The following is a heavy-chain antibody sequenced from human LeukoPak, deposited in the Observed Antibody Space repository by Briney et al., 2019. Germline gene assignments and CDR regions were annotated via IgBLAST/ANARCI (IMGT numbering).Heavy chain of an antibody. CDR3: ARDLWGGSGSGFDY. Sequence: GGSLRLSCAASGFTFSSYWMTWVRQAPGKGLEWVASIKQDGSDKYYVDSVKGRFTISRDNAKNSLYLQMNSLRGEDTAVYYCARDLWGGSGSGFDYWGQGTLVTVSS. D-gene: IGHD3-10*01. V-gene: IGHV3-7*04. CDR2: IKQDGSDK. J-gene: IGHJ4*02. CDR1: GFTFSSYW.